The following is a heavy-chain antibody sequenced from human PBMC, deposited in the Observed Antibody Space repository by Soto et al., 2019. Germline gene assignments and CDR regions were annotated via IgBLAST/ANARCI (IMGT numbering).Heavy chain of an antibody. CDR1: GGSIRSSIW. CDR2: ILHSGST. Sequence: PSETLSLTCDVSGGSIRSSIWWTWVRQTPGKGLEWLGEILHSGSTNYNPSLKSRVTMSVDKSKNQFYLKLTSVTAADTAIYYCAGDKGANVAGLDHCGQGTLVTVSS. CDR3: AGDKGANVAGLDH. D-gene: IGHD2-8*01. V-gene: IGHV4-4*02. J-gene: IGHJ4*02.